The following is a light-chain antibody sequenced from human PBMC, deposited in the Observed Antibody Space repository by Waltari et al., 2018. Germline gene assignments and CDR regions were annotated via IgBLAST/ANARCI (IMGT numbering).Light chain of an antibody. J-gene: IGLJ2*01. Sequence: QSALTQPRSVSGSPGQSVTISCTGTSSDVGAYNYVSWYQQHPGKAPKPMIYDVTKRPSGVPDRFSGSKSGNTASLTISGLQTEDEADYYCCSFAGTSTDLFGGGTTLTV. V-gene: IGLV2-11*01. CDR3: CSFAGTSTDL. CDR2: DVT. CDR1: SSDVGAYNY.